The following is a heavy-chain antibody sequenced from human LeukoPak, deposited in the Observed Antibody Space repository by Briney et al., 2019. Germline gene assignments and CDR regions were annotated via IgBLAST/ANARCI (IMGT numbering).Heavy chain of an antibody. V-gene: IGHV3-66*01. CDR2: IYSGSST. CDR3: AREVGAPGY. J-gene: IGHJ4*02. Sequence: GGSLRLSCEASGFSVSNNYMSWVRQAPGKGLEWFSVIYSGSSTYYADSVKGRFTISRDNAKNSLYLQMNSLRAEDTAVYYCAREVGAPGYWGQGTLVTVPS. CDR1: GFSVSNNY. D-gene: IGHD1-26*01.